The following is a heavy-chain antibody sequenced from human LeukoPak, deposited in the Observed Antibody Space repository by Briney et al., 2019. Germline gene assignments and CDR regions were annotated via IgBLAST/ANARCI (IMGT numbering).Heavy chain of an antibody. D-gene: IGHD6-13*01. Sequence: GASLHFSCKAAGSIFTSYWIGLGRPLPGEVLEWTGIIYPGNSDTRYSPSFQGHVTISADKSISTAYLQWSSLKASDTAMYYCARSPESPLGIAAAPNWFDRWGQGTLVTVSS. CDR2: IYPGNSDT. V-gene: IGHV5-51*01. CDR1: GSIFTSYW. J-gene: IGHJ5*02. CDR3: ARSPESPLGIAAAPNWFDR.